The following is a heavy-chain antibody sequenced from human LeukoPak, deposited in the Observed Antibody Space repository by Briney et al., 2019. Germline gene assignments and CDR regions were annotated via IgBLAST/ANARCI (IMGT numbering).Heavy chain of an antibody. CDR3: ASWNYYYYMDV. D-gene: IGHD3-3*01. J-gene: IGHJ6*03. CDR1: GFTFSSYW. CDR2: ISSSGSTI. V-gene: IGHV3-48*04. Sequence: GGSLRLSCAASGFTFSSYWMNWVRQAPGKGLEWVSYISSSGSTIYYADSVKGRFTISRDNAKNSLYLQMNSLRAEDTAVYYCASWNYYYYMDVWGKGTTVTISS.